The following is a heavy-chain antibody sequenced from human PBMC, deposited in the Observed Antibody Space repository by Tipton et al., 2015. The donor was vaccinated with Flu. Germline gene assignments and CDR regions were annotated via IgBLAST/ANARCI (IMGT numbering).Heavy chain of an antibody. V-gene: IGHV1-69*13. CDR1: GYAFTSYY. J-gene: IGHJ3*02. Sequence: QSGPEVKKPGASVKVSCKASGYAFTSYYMHWVRQAPGQGLEWMGGIIPIFGTANYAQKFQGRVTITADESTSTAYMELSSLRSEDTAVYYCARARIDAFDIWGQGTMVTVSS. CDR2: IIPIFGTA. CDR3: ARARIDAFDI.